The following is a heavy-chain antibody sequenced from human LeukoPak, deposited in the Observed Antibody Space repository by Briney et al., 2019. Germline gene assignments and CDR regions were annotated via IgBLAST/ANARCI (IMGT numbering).Heavy chain of an antibody. D-gene: IGHD6-13*01. CDR1: GFTFSSYE. J-gene: IGHJ5*02. CDR3: ASPAGVTPILGYTNGWYFRT. CDR2: TSSSGSGL. V-gene: IGHV3-48*03. Sequence: GGSLRLSCADSGFTFSSYEMNGVHPAPGKGQGRGSFTSSSGSGLYLSDSVKGRFTISRDTAKNSLYLQMNSLRAEDTAVYYCASPAGVTPILGYTNGWYFRTWGQGTLVTVSS.